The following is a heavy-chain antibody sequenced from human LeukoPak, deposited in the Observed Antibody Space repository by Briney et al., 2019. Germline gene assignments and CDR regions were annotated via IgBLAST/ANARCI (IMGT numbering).Heavy chain of an antibody. J-gene: IGHJ1*01. CDR3: ARAGYSMDTEYFQH. D-gene: IGHD5-18*01. V-gene: IGHV3-66*01. CDR1: GFTASSNY. CDR2: LYSGGIT. Sequence: PGGSLRLSCAASGFTASSNYMSWVRQAPGKGLEWVSILYSGGITYYADSVKGRFTISRDNSKNTLYLQMNSLRAEDTAVYYCARAGYSMDTEYFQHWGQGTLVTVSS.